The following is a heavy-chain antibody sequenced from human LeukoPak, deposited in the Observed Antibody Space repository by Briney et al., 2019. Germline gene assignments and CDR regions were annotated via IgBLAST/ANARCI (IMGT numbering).Heavy chain of an antibody. D-gene: IGHD2-15*01. J-gene: IGHJ6*02. CDR2: IIPIFGTA. Sequence: SVKVSCKASGGTFSSYAISWVRQAPGQGLEWMGGIIPIFGTANYAQKFQGRVTITADESTSTAFMELSSLRSEDTAVYYCARGLGYCSGGSCLYYYYYGMDVWGQGTTVTVSS. CDR3: ARGLGYCSGGSCLYYYYYGMDV. CDR1: GGTFSSYA. V-gene: IGHV1-69*13.